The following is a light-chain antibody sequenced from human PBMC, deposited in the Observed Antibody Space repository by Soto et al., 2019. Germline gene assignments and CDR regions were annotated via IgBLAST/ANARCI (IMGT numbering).Light chain of an antibody. CDR3: QKYYSAPET. V-gene: IGKV4-1*01. J-gene: IGKJ1*01. CDR1: QSVLYSSNNQNY. CDR2: WAS. Sequence: DIVMTQSPDSLAVSLGERATINCRSSQSVLYSSNNQNYLAWYQQKPGQPPKLLIYWASTRESGVPDRFSGSRSGTDFTLNISRMQAEDVAVYYCQKYYSAPETFGQGTKVEIK.